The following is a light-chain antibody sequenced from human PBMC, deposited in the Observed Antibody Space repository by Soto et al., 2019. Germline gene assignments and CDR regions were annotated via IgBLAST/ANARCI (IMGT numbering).Light chain of an antibody. CDR3: QQYGGSPRT. Sequence: EIVLTQSPGTLSLSPGERATLSCRASQSVSSSSLAWYQQKPGQAPRLLIYGTSSRATGIADRFSGSGSGTDFTLTISRLEPEDFAVYYCQQYGGSPRTFGQGTKV. J-gene: IGKJ1*01. CDR2: GTS. V-gene: IGKV3-20*01. CDR1: QSVSSSS.